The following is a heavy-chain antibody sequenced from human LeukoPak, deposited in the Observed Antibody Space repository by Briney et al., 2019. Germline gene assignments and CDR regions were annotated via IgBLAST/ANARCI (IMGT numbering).Heavy chain of an antibody. CDR2: ISGSGGST. D-gene: IGHD6-13*01. CDR1: GFTFSSYA. CDR3: ATAQGAAARLYYFDY. J-gene: IGHJ4*02. Sequence: PGGPLRLSCAASGFTFSSYAMSWVRQAPGKGLEWVSAISGSGGSTYYADSVKGRFTISRDNSKNPLYLKMNSLRVEATAVYYCATAQGAAARLYYFDYWGQGTLVTVSS. V-gene: IGHV3-23*01.